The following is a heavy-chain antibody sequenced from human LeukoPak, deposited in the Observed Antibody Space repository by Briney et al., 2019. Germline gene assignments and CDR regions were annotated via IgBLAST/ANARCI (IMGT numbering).Heavy chain of an antibody. Sequence: GGSLRLSCEASGFTFSTYWMHWVRRAPGKGLVWVSRINGDGSSTFYADSVKGRFTISRDNARNTVHLQMNSLRAEDTAVYYCARDAYSGYDHGDNWFDPWGQGTLVTVSS. D-gene: IGHD5-12*01. CDR1: GFTFSTYW. CDR2: INGDGSST. V-gene: IGHV3-74*01. CDR3: ARDAYSGYDHGDNWFDP. J-gene: IGHJ5*02.